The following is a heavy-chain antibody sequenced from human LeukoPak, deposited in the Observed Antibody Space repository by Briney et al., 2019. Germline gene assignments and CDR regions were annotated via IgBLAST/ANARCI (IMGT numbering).Heavy chain of an antibody. CDR2: INHSGST. V-gene: IGHV4-34*01. CDR1: GGSFSGYY. Sequence: PSETLSLTCAVYGGSFSGYYWSWIRQPPGKGLEWIGEINHSGSTNYNPSLKSRVTISVDTSKNQFSLKLSSVTAADTAVYYCARQANSSKHRTIFGVAVKGKYYYYYYMDVWGKGTTVTVSS. J-gene: IGHJ6*03. D-gene: IGHD3-3*01. CDR3: ARQANSSKHRTIFGVAVKGKYYYYYYMDV.